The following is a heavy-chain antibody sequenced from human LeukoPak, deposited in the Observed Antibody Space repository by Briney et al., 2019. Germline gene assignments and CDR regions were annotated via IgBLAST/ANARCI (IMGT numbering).Heavy chain of an antibody. CDR1: GFTFTTYS. Sequence: GGSLRLSCAASGFTFTTYSMAWVRQAPGKGLEWVSSVSGSGRSIIYADSVKGRFTVSRNNGKNSVSLQMNSLRAEDTAVYFCARDQMGSSTVYYFDSWGQGILVTVSS. D-gene: IGHD6-13*01. J-gene: IGHJ4*02. CDR3: ARDQMGSSTVYYFDS. V-gene: IGHV3-21*01. CDR2: VSGSGRSI.